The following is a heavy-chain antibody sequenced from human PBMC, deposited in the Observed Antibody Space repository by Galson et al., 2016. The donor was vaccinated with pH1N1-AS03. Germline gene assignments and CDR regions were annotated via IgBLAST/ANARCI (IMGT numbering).Heavy chain of an antibody. V-gene: IGHV3-7*01. CDR2: IKNDGSDQ. J-gene: IGHJ6*02. CDR1: GFRFSVFW. CDR3: ASAVRGSAVDV. D-gene: IGHD3-10*01. Sequence: LRLSCAVSGFRFSVFWMRWVRQAPGKGLESVANIKNDGSDQYYVDSVKGRFTISRDNAKNSLYLQMNSLRVEDTAIYYCASAVRGSAVDVWGQGTTVTVS.